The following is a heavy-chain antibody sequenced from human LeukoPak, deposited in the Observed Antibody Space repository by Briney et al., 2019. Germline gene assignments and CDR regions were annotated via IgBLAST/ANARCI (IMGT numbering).Heavy chain of an antibody. CDR1: GDSISSYY. CDR3: ARDMVRGVKAYLSWFDP. D-gene: IGHD3-10*01. J-gene: IGHJ5*02. V-gene: IGHV4-4*07. Sequence: PSETLSLTCTVSGDSISSYYWSWIRQPAGKGLEWVGRMYVSGSTNYTPSLTSRVTMSVDTSKNQSSLKMTSVTTADTTFYYCARDMVRGVKAYLSWFDPWGQGILVTVST. CDR2: MYVSGST.